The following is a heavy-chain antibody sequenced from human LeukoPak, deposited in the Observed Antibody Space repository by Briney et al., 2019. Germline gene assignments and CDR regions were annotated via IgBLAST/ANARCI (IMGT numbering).Heavy chain of an antibody. Sequence: PGGSLRLSCAASGFTFSSYGMHWVRQAPGRGLDYVAYISTTGSPIYYADSVKGRFTISRDNAKNSLYLQMNSLRDEDTAVYFCARANSQMVRGVITYFDSWGQGALVTVSS. J-gene: IGHJ4*02. D-gene: IGHD3-10*01. CDR3: ARANSQMVRGVITYFDS. V-gene: IGHV3-48*02. CDR1: GFTFSSYG. CDR2: ISTTGSPI.